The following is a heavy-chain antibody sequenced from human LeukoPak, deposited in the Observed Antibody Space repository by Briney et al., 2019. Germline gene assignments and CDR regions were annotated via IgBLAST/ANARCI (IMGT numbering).Heavy chain of an antibody. V-gene: IGHV4-59*01. Sequence: PSETLSLTCTVSGGSISSYYWSWIRQPPGKGLEWIGYIYYSGSTNYNPSLKSRVTISVDTSKNQFSLKLSSVTAADTAVYYCARGSYSSSSVEDYWGQGTLVTVSS. CDR1: GGSISSYY. CDR2: IYYSGST. J-gene: IGHJ4*02. D-gene: IGHD6-6*01. CDR3: ARGSYSSSSVEDY.